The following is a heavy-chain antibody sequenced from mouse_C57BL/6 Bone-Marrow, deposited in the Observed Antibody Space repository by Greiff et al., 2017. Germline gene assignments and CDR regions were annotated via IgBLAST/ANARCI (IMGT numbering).Heavy chain of an antibody. CDR2: IWRGGST. V-gene: IGHV2-5*01. J-gene: IGHJ4*01. CDR3: SKSPISYAPEAGNYAMDY. Sequence: QVQLKQSGPGLVQPSQSLSITCTVSGFSLTSYGVHWVRQSPGKGLEWLGVIWRGGSTDYNAAFMSRLSITKDNSKSQVFFTMNSLQADDTAIYYCSKSPISYAPEAGNYAMDYWGQRTSVTVSS. D-gene: IGHD6-5*01. CDR1: GFSLTSYG.